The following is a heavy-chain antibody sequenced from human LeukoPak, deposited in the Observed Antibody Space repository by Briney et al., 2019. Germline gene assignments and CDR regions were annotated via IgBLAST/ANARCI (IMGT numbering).Heavy chain of an antibody. CDR3: AREGGPYRPLDY. J-gene: IGHJ4*02. V-gene: IGHV4-4*02. CDR2: VNLQGST. CDR1: GGSISNTNW. Sequence: SETLSLTCGVSGGSISNTNWWTWFRQPPGKGLEWTGEVNLQGSTNYNPSLKSRVAISADKSENHISLKLTSVTAADTAVYYCAREGGPYRPLDYSGQGTLVTVAS.